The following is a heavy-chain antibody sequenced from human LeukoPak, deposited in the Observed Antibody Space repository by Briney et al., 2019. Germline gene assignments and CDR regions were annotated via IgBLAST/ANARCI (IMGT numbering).Heavy chain of an antibody. D-gene: IGHD3-22*01. Sequence: PSETLSLTCTVSGGSISSGGYYWSWVRQHPGKGLEWIGYIYYSGSTYYNPSLKSRVTISVDTSKNQFSLKLSSVTAADTAVYYCAREYYDSSGHYLPFDAFDIWGQGTMVTVSS. CDR1: GGSISSGGYY. J-gene: IGHJ3*02. CDR2: IYYSGST. CDR3: AREYYDSSGHYLPFDAFDI. V-gene: IGHV4-31*03.